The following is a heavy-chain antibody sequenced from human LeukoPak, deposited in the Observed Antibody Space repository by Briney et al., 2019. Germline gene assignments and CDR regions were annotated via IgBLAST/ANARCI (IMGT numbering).Heavy chain of an antibody. Sequence: ASVKVSCKASGYTFTSYYMHWVRQAPGQGLEWMGIINPSGGSTSYAQKFQGRVTMTRDMSTSTVYMELSSLRSEDTAVYYCARDKSPTVAPYLSNWYFDLWGRGTLVTVSS. CDR1: GYTFTSYY. CDR2: INPSGGST. J-gene: IGHJ2*01. CDR3: ARDKSPTVAPYLSNWYFDL. D-gene: IGHD2-21*01. V-gene: IGHV1-46*01.